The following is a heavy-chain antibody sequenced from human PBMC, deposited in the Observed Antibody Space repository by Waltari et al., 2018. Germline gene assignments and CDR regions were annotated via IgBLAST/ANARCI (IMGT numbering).Heavy chain of an antibody. Sequence: EVQLVQSGAEVKKPGESLKISCKGSGYSFTSYWIGWVRQMPGKGLGWMGITYPGDSVTRYSPSFQGQVTISADKSISTAYLQWSSLKASDTAMYYCARRGSYCSGGSCYHYWYFDLWGRGTLVTVSS. V-gene: IGHV5-51*01. J-gene: IGHJ2*01. CDR3: ARRGSYCSGGSCYHYWYFDL. D-gene: IGHD2-15*01. CDR2: TYPGDSVT. CDR1: GYSFTSYW.